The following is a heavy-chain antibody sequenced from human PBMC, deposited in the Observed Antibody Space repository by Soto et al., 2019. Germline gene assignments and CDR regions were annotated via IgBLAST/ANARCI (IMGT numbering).Heavy chain of an antibody. V-gene: IGHV4-39*01. CDR2: IYYYGGT. CDR3: ARHIGYTDSSRFDP. CDR1: GGAISSSNYH. D-gene: IGHD5-12*01. Sequence: TSETLSLTVTVSGGAISSSNYHGGRLRQPPGKGLEWIGTIYYYGGTYYNPSLKRRVTISVDTSKNQFSLKLTSMPAADTAVYYCARHIGYTDSSRFDPWGQGTPVTVSS. J-gene: IGHJ5*02.